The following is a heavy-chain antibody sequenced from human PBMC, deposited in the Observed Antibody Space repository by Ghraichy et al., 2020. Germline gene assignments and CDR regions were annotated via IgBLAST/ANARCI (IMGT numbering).Heavy chain of an antibody. CDR2: ISYDGNYK. Sequence: GESLNISCAASGFTFSSYGMHWVRQAPGKGLEWVAVISYDGNYKFYADSVKGRFTISRDNSKNTVFLQMISLRTEDTALYYCAKQWLIRVNYLDYWGQGTPVTVSS. CDR1: GFTFSSYG. V-gene: IGHV3-30*18. CDR3: AKQWLIRVNYLDY. J-gene: IGHJ4*02. D-gene: IGHD6-19*01.